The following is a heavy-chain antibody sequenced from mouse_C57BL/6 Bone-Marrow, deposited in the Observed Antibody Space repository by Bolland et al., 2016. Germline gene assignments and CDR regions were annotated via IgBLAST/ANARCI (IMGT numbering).Heavy chain of an antibody. CDR2: DPSDSYT. D-gene: IGHD2-1*01. V-gene: IGHV1-69*01. Sequence: DPSDSYTNYNQKFKGKSTLTVDKSSSTAYMQLSSLTSEDSAVYYCARSGYGNPWFAYWGQGALV. J-gene: IGHJ3*01. CDR3: ARSGYGNPWFAY.